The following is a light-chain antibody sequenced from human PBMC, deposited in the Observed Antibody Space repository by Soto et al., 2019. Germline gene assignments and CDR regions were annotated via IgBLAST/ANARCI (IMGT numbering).Light chain of an antibody. CDR2: WAS. CDR3: QQYYSTPFT. J-gene: IGKJ3*01. V-gene: IGKV4-1*01. Sequence: DIVLTQSPDSLAVSLGERATIHCKSSKTIFYTSSNKNYLAWYQQRPGQPPKLLIYWASDRESGVPNRFSGSGSGTDFTLTISGLQAEDVAVYYCQQYYSTPFTFGPGTRLDIK. CDR1: KTIFYTSSNKNY.